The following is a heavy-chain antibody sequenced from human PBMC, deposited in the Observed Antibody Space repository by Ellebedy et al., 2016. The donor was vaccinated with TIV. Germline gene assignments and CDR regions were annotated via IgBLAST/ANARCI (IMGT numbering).Heavy chain of an antibody. Sequence: GESLKISCAASGITFISNAWMSWVRQAPGTGLEWVGRIKSKTDGGTTDYAAPVKGRFTISRDDSKNTLYLQMNSLKTEDTAVYYCATRGYSYPHRRVGWFDPWGQGTLVTVSS. J-gene: IGHJ5*02. CDR1: GITFISNAW. CDR2: IKSKTDGGTT. CDR3: ATRGYSYPHRRVGWFDP. D-gene: IGHD5-18*01. V-gene: IGHV3-15*01.